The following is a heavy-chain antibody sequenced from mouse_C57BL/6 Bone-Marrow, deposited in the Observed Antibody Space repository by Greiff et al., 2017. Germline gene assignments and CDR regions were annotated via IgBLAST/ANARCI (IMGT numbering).Heavy chain of an antibody. D-gene: IGHD1-1*01. CDR3: ARLEFDGRCGDWYVYV. CDR2: IYPRDGST. Sequence: QVQLQQSGPELVKPGASVKLSCKASGYTFTSYDINWVKQRPGQGLEWIGWIYPRDGSTKYNEKFKGKATLTVDTSSSPAYMERHSLTSEDSAVYFWARLEFDGRCGDWYVYVWGTGTTVTGSS. CDR1: GYTFTSYD. V-gene: IGHV1-85*01. J-gene: IGHJ1*03.